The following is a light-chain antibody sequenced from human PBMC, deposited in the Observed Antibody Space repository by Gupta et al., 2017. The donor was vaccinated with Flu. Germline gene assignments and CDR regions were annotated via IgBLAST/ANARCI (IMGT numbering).Light chain of an antibody. CDR3: QQYNAWWT. J-gene: IGKJ1*01. V-gene: IGKV3-15*01. CDR2: GAS. Sequence: PAHMSVSKGDRATRSCRDSQNVTGKLAWYQQRPGLPPRLLIYGASNSAIGIPVRFSGSGYVTEFTLTSSSRQYEDFAVYYGQQYNAWWTFGQGTKVEIK. CDR1: QNVTGK.